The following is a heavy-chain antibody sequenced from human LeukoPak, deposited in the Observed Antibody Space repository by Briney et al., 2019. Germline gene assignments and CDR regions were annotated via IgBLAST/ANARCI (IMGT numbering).Heavy chain of an antibody. CDR1: GYTFTGYY. CDR3: ARDARLSGDV. J-gene: IGHJ6*04. V-gene: IGHV1-2*06. Sequence: ASVKVSCKASGYTFTGYYIHWVRQAPGQGLEWMGRIDPNIGGAVYAQIFQGRVTMTRDTSISTAYMELSSLRSDDTAVYYCARDARLSGDVWGKGTTVTVSS. D-gene: IGHD3-10*01. CDR2: IDPNIGGA.